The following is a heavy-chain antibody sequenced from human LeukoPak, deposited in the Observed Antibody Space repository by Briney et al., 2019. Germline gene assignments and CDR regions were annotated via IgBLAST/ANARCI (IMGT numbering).Heavy chain of an antibody. V-gene: IGHV3-30*18. CDR2: ISYDGSNK. CDR1: GFTFSSYG. D-gene: IGHD2-2*01. J-gene: IGHJ5*02. Sequence: GRSLRLSCAASGFTFSSYGMHWVRQAPGKGLEWVAVISYDGSNKYYADSVKGRFTISRDNSKNTLYLQMNILRAEDTAVYYCAKEGVGYCSSTSCYDNWFDPWGQGTLVTVSS. CDR3: AKEGVGYCSSTSCYDNWFDP.